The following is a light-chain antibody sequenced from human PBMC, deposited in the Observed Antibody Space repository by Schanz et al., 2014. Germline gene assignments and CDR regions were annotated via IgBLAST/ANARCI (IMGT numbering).Light chain of an antibody. CDR1: QTISSSY. J-gene: IGKJ4*01. V-gene: IGKV3D-20*02. CDR3: QQRSNWPPLT. Sequence: EIVLTQSPGTLSMSPGERATLSCRASQTISSSYLAWYQQKAGQAPRLLIYGASSRATGIPDRFSGSGSGTDFTLTISRLEPEDFAVYYCQQRSNWPPLTFGGGTKVEFK. CDR2: GAS.